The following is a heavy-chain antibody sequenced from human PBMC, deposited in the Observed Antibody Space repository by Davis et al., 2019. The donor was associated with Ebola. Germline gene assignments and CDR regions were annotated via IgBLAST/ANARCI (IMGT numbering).Heavy chain of an antibody. CDR3: ARSSV. J-gene: IGHJ4*02. Sequence: GESLKISCTASGFTFNNFNMNWVRQAPGKGPEWVSSISSRSYYIYYADSVKGRFTISRDNAKNSLYLQMNSLRAEDTAVYYCARSSVWGQGTLVTVSS. V-gene: IGHV3-21*01. CDR1: GFTFNNFN. CDR2: ISSRSYYI.